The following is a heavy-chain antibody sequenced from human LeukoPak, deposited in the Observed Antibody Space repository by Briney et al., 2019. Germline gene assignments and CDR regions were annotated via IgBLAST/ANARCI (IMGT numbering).Heavy chain of an antibody. D-gene: IGHD3-3*01. CDR1: EYSISSVYH. CDR2: IHHSGTT. CDR3: ARRVGVITSDAYDI. Sequence: SETLSLTCAVSEYSISSVYHWGWIRQPPGKGLEWIGYIHHSGTTDYNPSLKSRVVILVDTTKNQFSLKVGSLTAADTAVYYCARRVGVITSDAYDIGGQGTMVIVSS. J-gene: IGHJ3*02. V-gene: IGHV4-38-2*01.